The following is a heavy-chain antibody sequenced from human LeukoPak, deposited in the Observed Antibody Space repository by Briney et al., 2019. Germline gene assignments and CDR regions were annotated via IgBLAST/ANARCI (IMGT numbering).Heavy chain of an antibody. CDR2: INPSGGST. V-gene: IGHV1-46*01. CDR3: ARGGLYGSFGRMDWFDP. CDR1: GYTFTSYY. J-gene: IGHJ5*02. D-gene: IGHD6-13*01. Sequence: ASVKVSCKASGYTFTSYYMHWVRQAPGQGLEWMGIINPSGGSTSYAQKFQGRVTMTRDMSTSTVYMELSSLRSEDTAVYYCARGGLYGSFGRMDWFDPWGQGTLVTVSS.